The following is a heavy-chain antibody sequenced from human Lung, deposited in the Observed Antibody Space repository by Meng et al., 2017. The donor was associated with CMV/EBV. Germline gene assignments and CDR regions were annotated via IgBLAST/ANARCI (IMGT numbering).Heavy chain of an antibody. D-gene: IGHD3-22*01. Sequence: QVQLVPSGAEVKKPGGSVKVACKASGYTFTGYGIRWLRQAPGQGLEWMGWISAYNGNTNYAQKLQGRVTMTTDTSTSTAYMELRSPRSDDTAVYYCARFWGSGYYYRYWGQGTLVTVYS. V-gene: IGHV1-18*01. CDR3: ARFWGSGYYYRY. CDR1: GYTFTGYG. CDR2: ISAYNGNT. J-gene: IGHJ4*02.